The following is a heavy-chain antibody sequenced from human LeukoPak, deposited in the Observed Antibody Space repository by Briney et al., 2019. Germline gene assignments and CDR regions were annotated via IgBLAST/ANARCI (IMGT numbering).Heavy chain of an antibody. V-gene: IGHV1-2*02. CDR1: GYTFTGYY. D-gene: IGHD6-19*01. CDR2: INPNSGGT. Sequence: ASVKVSCKASGYTFTGYYMHWVRQAPGQGLEWMGWINPNSGGTNYAQKFQGRVTMTRDTSISTAYMELSRLRSDDTAAYYCARDRYSSGQRGIGAEYFQHWGQGTLVTVSS. CDR3: ARDRYSSGQRGIGAEYFQH. J-gene: IGHJ1*01.